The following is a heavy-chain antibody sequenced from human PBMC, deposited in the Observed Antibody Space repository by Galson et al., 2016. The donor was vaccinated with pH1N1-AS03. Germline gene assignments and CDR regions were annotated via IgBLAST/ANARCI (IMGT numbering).Heavy chain of an antibody. Sequence: SLRLSCAASGFTFSKYAMSWVRQAPGKGLEWVSSISGSGGSTFYADSVKGRFTISRDNAKNMLYLQMNSLRVEDTAVYYCERDEEWGTVKADFWGQGTLVTVSS. CDR2: ISGSGGST. CDR3: ERDEEWGTVKADF. V-gene: IGHV3-23*01. CDR1: GFTFSKYA. D-gene: IGHD3-16*01. J-gene: IGHJ4*02.